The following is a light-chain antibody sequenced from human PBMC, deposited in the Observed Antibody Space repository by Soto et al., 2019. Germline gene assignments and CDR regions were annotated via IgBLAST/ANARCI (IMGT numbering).Light chain of an antibody. J-gene: IGKJ4*01. CDR2: DAS. CDR1: QSVSTY. Sequence: ETVLTQFPATLSLSPGERATLSCRASQSVSTYLAWHQQKPGQGPRLLIYDASNRAAGIPARFSGSGSGTDFTLTISSLEPEDFAVYYCQQRSNWPLTFGGGTKVEIK. V-gene: IGKV3-11*01. CDR3: QQRSNWPLT.